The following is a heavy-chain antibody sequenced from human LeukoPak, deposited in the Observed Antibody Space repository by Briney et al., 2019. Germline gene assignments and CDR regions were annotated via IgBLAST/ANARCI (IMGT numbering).Heavy chain of an antibody. V-gene: IGHV3-21*01. Sequence: GGSLRLSCAASGFTFSSYSMNWVRQAPGKGLEWVSSISSSSSHIYYADSVKGRFTISRDNAKNSLYLQMNSLRAEDTAVYYCAREDSSGWYPFDYWGQGTLVTVSS. CDR1: GFTFSSYS. CDR2: ISSSSSHI. J-gene: IGHJ4*02. CDR3: AREDSSGWYPFDY. D-gene: IGHD6-19*01.